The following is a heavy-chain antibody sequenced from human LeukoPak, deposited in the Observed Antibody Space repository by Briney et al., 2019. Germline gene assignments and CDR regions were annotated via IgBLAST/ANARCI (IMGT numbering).Heavy chain of an antibody. CDR2: ISSSSSTI. CDR1: GFTFSTSW. D-gene: IGHD3-3*01. Sequence: GGTLRLSCAASGFTFSTSWMTWVRQAPGKGLEWVSYISSSSSTIYYADSVKGRFTISRDNAKNSLYLQMNSLRAEDTAVYYCARDSNPYYDFWSGYNPGPPDAFDIWGQGTMVTVSS. V-gene: IGHV3-48*01. CDR3: ARDSNPYYDFWSGYNPGPPDAFDI. J-gene: IGHJ3*02.